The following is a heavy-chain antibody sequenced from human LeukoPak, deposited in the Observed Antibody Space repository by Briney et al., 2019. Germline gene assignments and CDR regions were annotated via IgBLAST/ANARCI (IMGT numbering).Heavy chain of an antibody. J-gene: IGHJ4*02. CDR1: GFTFTNYW. CDR2: IKQDASDK. Sequence: PGGSLRLSCAASGFTFTNYWMSWVRQAPGKGLEWVASIKQDASDKYYVDSVKGRFTISRDNAKSSLFLQMISLRAEDTALYYCVRDPVDYWGQGILVTVPS. V-gene: IGHV3-7*01. CDR3: VRDPVDY.